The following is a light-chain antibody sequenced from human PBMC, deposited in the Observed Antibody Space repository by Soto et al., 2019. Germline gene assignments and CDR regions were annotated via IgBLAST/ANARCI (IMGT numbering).Light chain of an antibody. CDR3: QHYVTSLTT. V-gene: IGKV3-20*01. J-gene: IGKJ1*01. CDR1: QSVSSSY. Sequence: EVVLAQSPGTLSLSPGDRATLSCRASQSVSSSYLAWYQQKRGQAPRLLIYGASYRATGIPDRFSGSGSGTDFTLTISRLEPEDFAVYYCQHYVTSLTTFGLGTKVDIK. CDR2: GAS.